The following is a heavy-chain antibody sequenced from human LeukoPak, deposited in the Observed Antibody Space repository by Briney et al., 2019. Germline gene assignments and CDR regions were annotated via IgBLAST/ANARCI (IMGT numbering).Heavy chain of an antibody. D-gene: IGHD3-3*01. CDR3: ARVVRLRAFDI. CDR1: GGSFSGYY. V-gene: IGHV4-34*01. Sequence: PSETLSLTCAVYGGSFSGYYWSWIRQPPGKGLEWIGEINHSGSTNYNPSLKSRVTISVDTSKNQFSLKLSSVTAADTAVYYCARVVRLRAFDIWGQGTMGTVSS. J-gene: IGHJ3*02. CDR2: INHSGST.